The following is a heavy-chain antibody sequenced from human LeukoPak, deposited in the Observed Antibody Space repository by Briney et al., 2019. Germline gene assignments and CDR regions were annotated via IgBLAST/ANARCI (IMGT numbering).Heavy chain of an antibody. CDR3: ARPYSSGRAYYYYYMDA. Sequence: GSSVKVSCKASGGPFSSYAISWVRQAPGQGLEWMGGIIPIFGTANYAQKFQGRVTITADESTSTAYMELSSLRSEDTAVYYCARPYSSGRAYYYYYMDAWGKGTTVTVSS. V-gene: IGHV1-69*01. J-gene: IGHJ6*03. D-gene: IGHD6-19*01. CDR1: GGPFSSYA. CDR2: IIPIFGTA.